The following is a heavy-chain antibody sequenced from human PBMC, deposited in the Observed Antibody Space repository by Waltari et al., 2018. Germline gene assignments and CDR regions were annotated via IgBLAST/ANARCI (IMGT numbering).Heavy chain of an antibody. V-gene: IGHV1-69*01. CDR2: ISPIFGTA. CDR3: ASHATVTQPEYFQH. J-gene: IGHJ1*01. CDR1: GGPFSSYA. Sequence: QVQLVQSGAEVKKPGSSVKVSCKASGGPFSSYAIRWVRQAPGQGLEWLGGISPIFGTANYAQKFQGRVTITADESTSTAYMELSSLRSEDTAVYYCASHATVTQPEYFQHWGQGTLVTVSS. D-gene: IGHD4-17*01.